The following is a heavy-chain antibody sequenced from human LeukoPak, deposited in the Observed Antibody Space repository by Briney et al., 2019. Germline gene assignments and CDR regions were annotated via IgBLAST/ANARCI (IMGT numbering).Heavy chain of an antibody. CDR1: GFSVSTAY. CDR3: AQRGVQGYMDV. D-gene: IGHD1-26*01. J-gene: IGHJ6*03. V-gene: IGHV3-53*01. Sequence: GGSLRLSCTASGFSVSTAYMTWVRQAPGKGLEGVASINGDGEYTVYAASVKGRFTISRDNSNNMLNLQMSSLRAEDTALYYCAQRGVQGYMDVWGKGTTVIVSS. CDR2: INGDGEYT.